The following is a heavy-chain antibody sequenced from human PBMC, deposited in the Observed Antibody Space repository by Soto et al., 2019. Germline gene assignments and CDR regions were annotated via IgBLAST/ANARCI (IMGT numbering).Heavy chain of an antibody. CDR1: GFTFGDYA. Sequence: GSLRLSCTASGFTFGDYAMSWVRQAPGKGLEWVGFIRSKAYGGTTEYAASVKGRFTISRDDSKSIAYLQMNSLKTEDTAVYYCIRYYGSGGYYYYYGMDVWGQGTTVTVSS. V-gene: IGHV3-49*04. J-gene: IGHJ6*02. CDR2: IRSKAYGGTT. D-gene: IGHD3-10*01. CDR3: IRYYGSGGYYYYYGMDV.